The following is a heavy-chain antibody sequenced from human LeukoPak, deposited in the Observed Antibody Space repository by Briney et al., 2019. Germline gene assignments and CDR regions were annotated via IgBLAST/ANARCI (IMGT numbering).Heavy chain of an antibody. J-gene: IGHJ3*02. D-gene: IGHD3-16*02. Sequence: PSETLSLTCAVYGGSFSGYYWSWIRQPPGKGLEWIGSIYYSGSTYYNPSLKSRVTISVDTSKNQFSLKLSSVTAADTAVYYCARPPYYDYVWGSYRLGQLGAFDIWGQGTVVTVSS. CDR1: GGSFSGYY. CDR3: ARPPYYDYVWGSYRLGQLGAFDI. CDR2: IYYSGST. V-gene: IGHV4-34*01.